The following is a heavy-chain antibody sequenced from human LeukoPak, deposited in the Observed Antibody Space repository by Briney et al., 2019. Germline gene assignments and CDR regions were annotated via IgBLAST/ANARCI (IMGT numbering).Heavy chain of an antibody. J-gene: IGHJ4*02. CDR3: AREEDSSSSGPFDY. D-gene: IGHD6-6*01. Sequence: ASVKVSCKASRYTFTGYYMHWVRQAPGQGLEWMGWINPNSGGTNYAQKFQGWVTMTRDTSISTAYMELSRLRSDDTAVYYCAREEDSSSSGPFDYWGQGTLVTVSS. V-gene: IGHV1-2*04. CDR2: INPNSGGT. CDR1: RYTFTGYY.